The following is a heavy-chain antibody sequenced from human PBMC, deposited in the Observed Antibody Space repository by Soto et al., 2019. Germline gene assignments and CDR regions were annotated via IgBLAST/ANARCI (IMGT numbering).Heavy chain of an antibody. V-gene: IGHV4-59*08. J-gene: IGHJ6*02. CDR1: GGSISSYY. Sequence: QVQLQESGPGLVKPSETLSLSCTVSGGSISSYYWSWFRPSPGKRMEWIGYVHHSWGSSYNPSLRRRVPISLDTSKSQFSLKVTSVTATDAAVYYCARQGFGPLHGLVDVWGQGTTVTVSS. D-gene: IGHD3-10*01. CDR2: VHHSWGS. CDR3: ARQGFGPLHGLVDV.